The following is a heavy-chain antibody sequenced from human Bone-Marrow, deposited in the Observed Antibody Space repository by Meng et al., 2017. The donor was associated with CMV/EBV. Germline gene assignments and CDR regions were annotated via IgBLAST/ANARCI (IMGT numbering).Heavy chain of an antibody. CDR1: WLTVNGSW. CDR2: IKCDGSEK. D-gene: IGHD1-26*01. Sequence: VYLVECACGFDQPGVALGHSGAASWLTVNGSWRHWVCPAPEKGIEWVADIKCDGSEKYYVDSVKGPLTISRDNTKNTLYLQMNSLRVEDTAVYYCTKDFNWESAYWGQGTLVTVSS. CDR3: TKDFNWESAY. V-gene: IGHV3-52*01. J-gene: IGHJ4*02.